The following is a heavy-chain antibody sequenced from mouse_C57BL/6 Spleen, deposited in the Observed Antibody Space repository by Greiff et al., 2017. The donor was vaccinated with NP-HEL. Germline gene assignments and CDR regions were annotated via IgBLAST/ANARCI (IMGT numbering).Heavy chain of an antibody. CDR2: IDPENGDT. D-gene: IGHD1-1*01. V-gene: IGHV14-4*01. J-gene: IGHJ3*01. CDR3: TTSMYYVSSSFAY. CDR1: GFNIKDDY. Sequence: EVQLQQSGAELVRPGASVKLSCTASGFNIKDDYMHWVKQRPEQGLEWIGWIDPENGDTEYASKFQGKATITADTSSNTAYLQLSSLTSEDTAVYYCTTSMYYVSSSFAYWGQGTLVTVSA.